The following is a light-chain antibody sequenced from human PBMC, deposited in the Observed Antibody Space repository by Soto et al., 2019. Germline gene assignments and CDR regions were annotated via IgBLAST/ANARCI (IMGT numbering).Light chain of an antibody. Sequence: ENVLTQSPGTLSLSPGEGATLSCRARQSVSNNYLAWYQQKPGQAPRLLIYGASNRATGIPDRFSGSGPGTDFTLTIRSLPSDDFAVYYCLQYNNWPPWTFGQGTKVDIK. V-gene: IGKV3D-15*01. CDR2: GAS. CDR3: LQYNNWPPWT. J-gene: IGKJ1*01. CDR1: QSVSNN.